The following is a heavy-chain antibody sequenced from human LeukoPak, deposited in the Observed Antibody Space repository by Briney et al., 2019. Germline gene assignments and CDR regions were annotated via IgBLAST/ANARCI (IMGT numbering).Heavy chain of an antibody. CDR3: ATHYYDSSGFIPGYYYGIDV. D-gene: IGHD3-22*01. Sequence: GGSLRLSCAASGFTFSSYWMSWVRQAPGKGLEWVANIKQDGSEKYYVDSVKGRFTISRDNAKNSLYLQMNSLRAEDTAVYYCATHYYDSSGFIPGYYYGIDVWGQGTTVTVSS. CDR1: GFTFSSYW. CDR2: IKQDGSEK. V-gene: IGHV3-7*01. J-gene: IGHJ6*02.